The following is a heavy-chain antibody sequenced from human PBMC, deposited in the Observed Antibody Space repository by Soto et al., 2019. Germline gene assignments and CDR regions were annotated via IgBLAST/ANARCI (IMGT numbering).Heavy chain of an antibody. D-gene: IGHD3-3*01. J-gene: IGHJ6*02. V-gene: IGHV3-53*01. CDR1: GFTVSSNY. Sequence: EVQLVESGGGLIQPGGSLRLSCAASGFTVSSNYMSWVRQAPGKGLEWVSVIYSGGSTYYADSVKGRFTISRDNSKNTLDLQMNSLRAEDTAVYYCAREPITIFGVAYGMDVWGQGTTVTVSS. CDR3: AREPITIFGVAYGMDV. CDR2: IYSGGST.